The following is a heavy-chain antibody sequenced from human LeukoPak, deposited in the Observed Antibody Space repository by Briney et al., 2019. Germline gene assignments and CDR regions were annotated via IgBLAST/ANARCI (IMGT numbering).Heavy chain of an antibody. V-gene: IGHV5-51*01. CDR3: ARHSLRALYGSGRRNQNYYYYMDV. D-gene: IGHD3-10*01. Sequence: PGESLKISCKGSGYSFTSYWIGWVRQMPGKGLEWMGIIYPGDSDTRYSPSFQGQVTISADKSISTAYLQWSSLKASDTAMYYCARHSLRALYGSGRRNQNYYYYMDVWGKGTTVTVSS. CDR2: IYPGDSDT. CDR1: GYSFTSYW. J-gene: IGHJ6*03.